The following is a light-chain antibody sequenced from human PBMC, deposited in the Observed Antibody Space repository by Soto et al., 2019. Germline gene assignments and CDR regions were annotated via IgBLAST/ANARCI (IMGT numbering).Light chain of an antibody. V-gene: IGLV2-14*01. CDR2: DVS. CDR3: SSYTRSSTLV. CDR1: SSDVGGYNY. Sequence: QSALTQPASVSGSPGQSITISCTGTSSDVGGYNYVSWYQQHPGKAPKLMIYDVSNRTSGVSNRFSGSKSGNTASLTISGLQAEEEADYYCSSYTRSSTLVFGGGTKLTVL. J-gene: IGLJ2*01.